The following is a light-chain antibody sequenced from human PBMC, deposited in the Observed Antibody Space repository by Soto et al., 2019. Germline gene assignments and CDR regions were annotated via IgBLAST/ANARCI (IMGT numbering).Light chain of an antibody. V-gene: IGLV2-11*01. CDR3: CSYAGSYTWV. Sequence: QSALTQPRSVSGSPGQSVTISCTGTSTDAGGFNYVSWYQQHTDKAPKLMIYDVSKRPSGVPDRFSGSKSGNTASLTISGLQAEDEADYYCCSYAGSYTWVFGGGTKLTVL. CDR1: STDAGGFNY. CDR2: DVS. J-gene: IGLJ3*02.